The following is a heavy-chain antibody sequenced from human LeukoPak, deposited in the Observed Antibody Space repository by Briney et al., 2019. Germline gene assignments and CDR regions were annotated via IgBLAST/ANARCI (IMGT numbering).Heavy chain of an antibody. CDR2: IYVGVSDT. D-gene: IGHD6-13*01. CDR1: GYSFTSNW. V-gene: IGHV5-51*01. J-gene: IGHJ3*02. Sequence: GESLKISCKGSGYSFTSNWIGWVRQMPGKGLEWMGIIYVGVSDTRYSPSFQGQVTISADKSISTAYLQWSSLKASDTAMYYCGRIPAAGSLKGSFDIWGQGTMVTVSS. CDR3: GRIPAAGSLKGSFDI.